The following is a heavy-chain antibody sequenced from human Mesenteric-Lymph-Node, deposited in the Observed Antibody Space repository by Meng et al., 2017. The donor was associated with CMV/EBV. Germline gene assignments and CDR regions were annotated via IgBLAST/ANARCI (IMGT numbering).Heavy chain of an antibody. Sequence: SGASISSGDYYWSWIRQPPGKGLEWIGYIHYSGSDDYNPSLKSRVIISVDTSKNQFSLKLRSVTAADTAVYYCARDTRVGASDWFDPWGLGILVTVSS. CDR2: IHYSGSD. CDR3: ARDTRVGASDWFDP. J-gene: IGHJ5*02. D-gene: IGHD4-17*01. V-gene: IGHV4-30-4*08. CDR1: GASISSGDYY.